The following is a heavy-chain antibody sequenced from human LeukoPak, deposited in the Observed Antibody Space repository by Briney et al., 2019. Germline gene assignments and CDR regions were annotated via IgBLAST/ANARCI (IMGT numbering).Heavy chain of an antibody. J-gene: IGHJ5*02. Sequence: SETLSLTCTVSGGSISSYYWSWIRQPAGKGLEWIGRIYTSGSTNYNPSLKSRVTMSVDTCKNQFSLKLSSVTAADTAVYYCARVFRQLVPSDWFDPWGQGTLVTVSS. D-gene: IGHD6-6*01. CDR3: ARVFRQLVPSDWFDP. CDR2: IYTSGST. CDR1: GGSISSYY. V-gene: IGHV4-4*07.